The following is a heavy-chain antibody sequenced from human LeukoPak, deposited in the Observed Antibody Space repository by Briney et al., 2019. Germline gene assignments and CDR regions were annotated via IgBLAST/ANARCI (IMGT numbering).Heavy chain of an antibody. D-gene: IGHD3-16*02. CDR1: GSTFSSYG. CDR3: ASSTYDYVWGSYLQFDY. CDR2: IWYDGSNK. V-gene: IGHV3-33*01. Sequence: GGSLRLSCAASGSTFSSYGMHWVRQAPGKGLEWVAVIWYDGSNKYYADSVKGRFTISRDNSKNTLYLQMNSLRAEDTAVYYCASSTYDYVWGSYLQFDYWGQGTLVTVSS. J-gene: IGHJ4*02.